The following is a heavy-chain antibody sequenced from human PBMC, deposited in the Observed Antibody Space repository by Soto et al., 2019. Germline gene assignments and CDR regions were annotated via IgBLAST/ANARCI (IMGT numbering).Heavy chain of an antibody. J-gene: IGHJ4*02. CDR1: GYIFTNYW. CDR3: ARRLRRSKTGGTSYFVS. Sequence: GESLKISCQGSGYIFTNYWINWVRQVPGKGLEWMGIIYPDDSDTRYSPSFQGQVTISVDKAISTAYLQWSDLKASDTAMYYCARRLRRSKTGGTSYFVSWDQGALVAVST. CDR2: IYPDDSDT. D-gene: IGHD7-27*01. V-gene: IGHV5-51*01.